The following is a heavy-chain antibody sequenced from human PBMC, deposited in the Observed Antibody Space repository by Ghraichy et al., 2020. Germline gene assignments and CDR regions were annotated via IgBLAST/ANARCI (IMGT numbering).Heavy chain of an antibody. D-gene: IGHD4-23*01. V-gene: IGHV3-48*02. Sequence: SCVGSGFTLSSYSMNWVRQSPEKGLEWVSYITSSGRTISYADSVKGRFTISRDNAQNALYLQMKSLRDDDTGVYYCARASRVVRFYYYDGMDVWGQGTTVTV. J-gene: IGHJ6*02. CDR3: ARASRVVRFYYYDGMDV. CDR1: GFTLSSYS. CDR2: ITSSGRTI.